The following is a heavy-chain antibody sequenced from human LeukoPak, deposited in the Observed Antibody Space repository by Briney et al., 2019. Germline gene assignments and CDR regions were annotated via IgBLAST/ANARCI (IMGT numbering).Heavy chain of an antibody. CDR2: IIPIFGTA. D-gene: IGHD4-17*01. CDR1: GGTFSSYA. Sequence: GASVKVSCKASGGTFSSYAISWVRQAPGQGLEWMGGIIPIFGTANYAQKFQGRVTITADESTSTAYMELSSLGSEDTAVYYCASHTSKTVFNYFDYWGQGTLVTVSS. V-gene: IGHV1-69*13. J-gene: IGHJ4*02. CDR3: ASHTSKTVFNYFDY.